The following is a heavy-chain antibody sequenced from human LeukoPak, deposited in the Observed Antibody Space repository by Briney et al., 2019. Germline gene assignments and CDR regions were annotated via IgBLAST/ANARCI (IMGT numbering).Heavy chain of an antibody. V-gene: IGHV3-73*01. CDR3: TSQVDEGY. J-gene: IGHJ4*02. D-gene: IGHD5-12*01. Sequence: GGSLRLSCAASGFSFSTSGMHWVRQASGKGLEWVGRIRSKARSYATTYAESVKGRFTISRDDSKNTAYLQMNSLKTEDTAVYYCTSQVDEGYWGQGTLVTVSS. CDR2: IRSKARSYAT. CDR1: GFSFSTSG.